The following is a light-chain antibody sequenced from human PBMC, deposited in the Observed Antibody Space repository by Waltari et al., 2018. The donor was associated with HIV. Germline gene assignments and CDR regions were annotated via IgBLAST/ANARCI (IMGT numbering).Light chain of an antibody. CDR1: AFPKKY. J-gene: IGLJ2*01. CDR3: QSTGSSGSYLVL. CDR2: KDS. V-gene: IGLV3-25*03. Sequence: SYELTQPPSVSVSPGQTATITCSGDAFPKKYGYWYQQKPGQAPVMWIYKDSERTSGIPERFSGSSSGTTVTLTISGVQAEDEADYDCQSTGSSGSYLVLFGGGTKLTVL.